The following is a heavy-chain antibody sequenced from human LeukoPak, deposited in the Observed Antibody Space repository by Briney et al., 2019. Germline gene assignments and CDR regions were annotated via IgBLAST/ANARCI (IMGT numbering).Heavy chain of an antibody. V-gene: IGHV4-59*02. CDR1: GGSVSGYY. J-gene: IGHJ4*02. CDR2: VYYSGST. D-gene: IGHD2-15*01. CDR3: ARIHRYCSGGACYVLDN. Sequence: PSETLSLTCVVSGGSVSGYYWGWIRQPPGRGLEWIGYVYYSGSTNYNPSFKSRITVSVDTSRNQFSLQLSSVTAADTAVYYCARIHRYCSGGACYVLDNWGQGTLVAVSS.